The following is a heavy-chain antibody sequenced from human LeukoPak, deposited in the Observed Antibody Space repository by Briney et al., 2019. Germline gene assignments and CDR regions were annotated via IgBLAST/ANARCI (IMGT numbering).Heavy chain of an antibody. V-gene: IGHV3-23*01. J-gene: IGHJ4*02. D-gene: IGHD4-23*01. CDR3: ARDYYGGHYFDY. Sequence: GALRLSCAASGFTFSSYAMSWVRQAPGKGLEWVSAISGSGGSTYYADSVKGRFTISRENAGGSLFLQMNSLRAEDTAVYFCARDYYGGHYFDYWGQGTLVTVSS. CDR1: GFTFSSYA. CDR2: ISGSGGST.